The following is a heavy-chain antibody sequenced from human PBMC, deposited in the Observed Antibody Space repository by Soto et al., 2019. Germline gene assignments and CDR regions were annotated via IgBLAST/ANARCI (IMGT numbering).Heavy chain of an antibody. CDR1: GYTFTSYG. CDR3: VRRHVSATGIDWFDP. J-gene: IGHJ5*02. Sequence: GASVKVSCKASGYTFTSYGIHWLRQAPGQRLEWMGWINAANGDTKYSPKFQGRVTITRDTSASTAYMELSSLRSEDTAVYYCVRRHVSATGIDWFDPWGQGPLVTVSS. CDR2: INAANGDT. V-gene: IGHV1-3*01. D-gene: IGHD6-13*01.